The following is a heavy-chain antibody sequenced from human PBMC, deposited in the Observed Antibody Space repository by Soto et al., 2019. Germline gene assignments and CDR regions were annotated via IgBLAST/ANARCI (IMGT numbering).Heavy chain of an antibody. CDR3: ARASSSSSEEKYYYGMDV. Sequence: QVQLVQSGAEVKKPGSSVKVSCKASGGTFSSYAISWVRQAPGQGLEWMGGIIPIFGTANYAQKFQGRVTITADESTSTAYMELSSLRSDDTAVYYCARASSSSSEEKYYYGMDVWGQGTTVTVSS. D-gene: IGHD6-6*01. J-gene: IGHJ6*02. V-gene: IGHV1-69*01. CDR1: GGTFSSYA. CDR2: IIPIFGTA.